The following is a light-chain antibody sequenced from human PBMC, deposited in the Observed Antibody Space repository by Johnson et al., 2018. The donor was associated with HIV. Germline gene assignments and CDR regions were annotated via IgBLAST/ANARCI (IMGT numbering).Light chain of an antibody. Sequence: QSVLTQPPSVSAAPGQKVTISCSGSSSNIENNYVSWYQQLPGTAPKLHIYDSNKRPSGIPDRFSGSKSGTSATLGITGLQTGDEADYYCGTWDSGLNTYVFGTGTKVTAL. J-gene: IGLJ1*01. CDR3: GTWDSGLNTYV. CDR1: SSNIENNY. CDR2: DSN. V-gene: IGLV1-51*01.